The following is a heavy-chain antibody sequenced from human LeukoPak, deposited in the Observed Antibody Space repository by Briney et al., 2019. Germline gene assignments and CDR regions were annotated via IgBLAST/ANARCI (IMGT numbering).Heavy chain of an antibody. V-gene: IGHV3-48*04. CDR2: TSSSSSTI. J-gene: IGHJ6*02. CDR1: GFTFSGYD. Sequence: PGGSLRLPCAASGFTFSGYDMSWVRQAPGKGLEWVSYTSSSSSTIYYVDSVKSRFTISRDNAKNSLYLQMNSLRAEDTAVYYCARLRYYGMDVWGQGTTVTVSS. CDR3: ARLRYYGMDV.